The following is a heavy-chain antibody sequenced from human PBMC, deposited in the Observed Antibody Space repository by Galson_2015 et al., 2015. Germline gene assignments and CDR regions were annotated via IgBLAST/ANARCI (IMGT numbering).Heavy chain of an antibody. V-gene: IGHV3-9*01. Sequence: SLRLSCAASGFTFPDYAMHWVRQAPGKGLEWVSGISWNGGSLGYADSVKGRLSISRDNAKNSLYLQMNSLRPEDTAFYYCARNFIEGTNWDEDFPGYWGQGTLVTVSS. J-gene: IGHJ4*02. D-gene: IGHD1-1*01. CDR2: ISWNGGSL. CDR3: ARNFIEGTNWDEDFPGY. CDR1: GFTFPDYA.